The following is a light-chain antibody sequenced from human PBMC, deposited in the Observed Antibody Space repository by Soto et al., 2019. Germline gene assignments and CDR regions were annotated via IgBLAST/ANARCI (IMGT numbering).Light chain of an antibody. V-gene: IGKV1-39*01. CDR2: AAS. Sequence: DIQLTQSPSSLSASLGDSVSISCRASQNIDNHLDWYRQKSGKAPEVLIYAASTLRDGVSSRFSGSGYGTEFTLTINNLQPEDFATYYCQQSSSSPPITFGQGTRLDI. CDR3: QQSSSSPPIT. CDR1: QNIDNH. J-gene: IGKJ5*01.